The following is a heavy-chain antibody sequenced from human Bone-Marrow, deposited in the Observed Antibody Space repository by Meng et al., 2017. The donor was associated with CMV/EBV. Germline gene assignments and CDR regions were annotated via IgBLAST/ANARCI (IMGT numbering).Heavy chain of an antibody. V-gene: IGHV1-2*02. Sequence: ASVKVSCKASGYTFSSYGICWVRQAPGQGLEWMGWINPNSGGTNYAQKFQGRVTMTRDTSISTAYMELSRLRSDDTAVYYCARKGYRSSTRCYYDIDVWGQGTTVTVSS. J-gene: IGHJ6*02. CDR3: ARKGYRSSTRCYYDIDV. CDR2: INPNSGGT. CDR1: GYTFSSYG. D-gene: IGHD2-2*01.